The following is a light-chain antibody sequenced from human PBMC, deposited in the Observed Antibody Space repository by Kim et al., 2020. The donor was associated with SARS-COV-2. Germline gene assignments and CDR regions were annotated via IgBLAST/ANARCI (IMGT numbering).Light chain of an antibody. Sequence: SSELTQDPAVSVALGQTVKITCQGVSLRSSYASWYQQKPGQAPILVMFSQNNRPSGIPDRFSGSSSGDTASLTITGARAEDEADYYCGSRDTSGSQRLFGGGTKLTVL. CDR2: SQN. V-gene: IGLV3-19*01. J-gene: IGLJ3*02. CDR1: SLRSSY. CDR3: GSRDTSGSQRL.